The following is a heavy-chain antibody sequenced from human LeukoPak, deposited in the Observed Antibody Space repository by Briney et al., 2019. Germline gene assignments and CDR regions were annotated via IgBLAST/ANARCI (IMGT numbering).Heavy chain of an antibody. J-gene: IGHJ4*02. CDR1: GFGFSNYW. CDR3: ATGRWFGEFAGSAFED. V-gene: IGHV3-7*01. CDR2: IKEDGSVI. D-gene: IGHD3-10*01. Sequence: GGPRRLSCLGSGFGFSNYWMTWLRQAPGEGLEWVANIKEDGSVIYYADSVKGRFTISRDNAKNSVYLQMNSLRVEDTALYYCATGRWFGEFAGSAFEDWGQGTLVTVSS.